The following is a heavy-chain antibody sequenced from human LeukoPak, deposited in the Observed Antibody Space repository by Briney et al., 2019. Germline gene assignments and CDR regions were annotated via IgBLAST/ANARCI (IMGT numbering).Heavy chain of an antibody. D-gene: IGHD1-26*01. CDR2: INPRSGVT. CDR1: GYSFTGYY. J-gene: IGHJ5*01. Sequence: ASVKVSCKSSGYSFTGYYIHWVRQAPRQGLEWMGWINPRSGVTFYAQKFQDRVSMTRDTSINTVYMELGNLKSDDTAVFFCARDSGPFLFDSWGQGTLVIVSS. V-gene: IGHV1-2*02. CDR3: ARDSGPFLFDS.